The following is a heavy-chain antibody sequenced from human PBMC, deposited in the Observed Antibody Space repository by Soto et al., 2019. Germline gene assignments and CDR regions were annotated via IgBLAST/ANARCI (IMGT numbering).Heavy chain of an antibody. Sequence: ASVKVSCKASGYTFTGYYMHWVRQAPGQGLEWMGWINPNSGGTNYAQKFQGWVTMTRDTSISTAYMELSSLRSEDTAVYYCARCPVVVVAATRYYFDYWGQG. V-gene: IGHV1-2*04. CDR3: ARCPVVVVAATRYYFDY. CDR2: INPNSGGT. J-gene: IGHJ4*02. CDR1: GYTFTGYY. D-gene: IGHD2-15*01.